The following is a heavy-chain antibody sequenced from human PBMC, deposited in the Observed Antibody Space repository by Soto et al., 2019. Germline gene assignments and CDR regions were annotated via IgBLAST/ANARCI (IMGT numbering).Heavy chain of an antibody. J-gene: IGHJ6*03. CDR1: GFTFSSYW. D-gene: IGHD5-18*01. Sequence: PGGSLRLSCAASGFTFSSYWMSWVRQAPGKGLEWVANIKQDGSEKYYVDSVKGRFTISRDNAKNSLYLQMNSLRAEDTAVYYCARARLHYYYYMDVWGKGTTVTVSS. CDR2: IKQDGSEK. CDR3: ARARLHYYYYMDV. V-gene: IGHV3-7*04.